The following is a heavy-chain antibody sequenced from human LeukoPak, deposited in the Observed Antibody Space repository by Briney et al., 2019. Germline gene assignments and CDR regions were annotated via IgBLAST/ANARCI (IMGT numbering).Heavy chain of an antibody. V-gene: IGHV4-59*01. J-gene: IGHJ4*02. CDR2: IYYSGST. D-gene: IGHD7-27*01. CDR1: GGSISSYY. CDR3: ARGAGDFGY. Sequence: SETLSLTCTVSGGSISSYYWSWIRQPPGKGLEWIGYIYYSGSTNYNPSLKSRVTISVDTSKNQFSLKLSSVTAADTAVYYCARGAGDFGYWGQGTLVTVSS.